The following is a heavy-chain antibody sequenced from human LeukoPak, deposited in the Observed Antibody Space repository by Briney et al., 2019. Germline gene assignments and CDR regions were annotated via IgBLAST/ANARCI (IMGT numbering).Heavy chain of an antibody. CDR2: IKQDGSEK. V-gene: IGHV3-7*01. CDR1: GFTFSSYW. CDR3: ARDRDSSGFVDYFDY. Sequence: AGGSLRLSCAASGFTFSSYWMSWVRQARGKGLEWVANIKQDGSEKYYVDSVKGRFTISRDNAKNSLYLQMNSLRAEDTAVYYCARDRDSSGFVDYFDYWGQGTLVTVSS. J-gene: IGHJ4*02. D-gene: IGHD6-19*01.